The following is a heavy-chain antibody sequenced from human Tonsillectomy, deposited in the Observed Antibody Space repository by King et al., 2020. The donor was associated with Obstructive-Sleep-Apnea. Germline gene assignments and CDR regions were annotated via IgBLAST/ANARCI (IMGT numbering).Heavy chain of an antibody. V-gene: IGHV3-7*01. CDR3: ASDPSFGRLDY. J-gene: IGHJ4*02. CDR1: GFSFSHHW. Sequence: VQLVESGGGSVQPGGSLRLSCEASGFSFSHHWMDWVRQAPGKGPEWLAIMNPDGSYTDYADSVKGRFTISRDNAKNSLYLQINTLRVEDTAVYYCASDPSFGRLDYWGQGTPVTVSS. D-gene: IGHD3-10*01. CDR2: MNPDGSYT.